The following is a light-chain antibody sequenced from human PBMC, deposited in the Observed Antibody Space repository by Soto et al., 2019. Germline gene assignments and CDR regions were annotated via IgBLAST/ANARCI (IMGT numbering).Light chain of an antibody. CDR3: QQYGSSPMYT. Sequence: EIVLTQSPGTLSLSPGERATLSCRASQSVSSSYFAWYQQKPGQAPRLLIYGASGRATGIPDRFSGSGSGPDFTLTISRLEPEDFAVYYCQQYGSSPMYTFGQGTKLEIK. J-gene: IGKJ2*01. CDR1: QSVSSSY. CDR2: GAS. V-gene: IGKV3-20*01.